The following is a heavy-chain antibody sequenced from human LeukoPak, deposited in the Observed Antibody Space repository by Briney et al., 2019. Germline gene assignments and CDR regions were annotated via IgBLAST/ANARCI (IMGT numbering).Heavy chain of an antibody. V-gene: IGHV4-59*01. CDR1: GGSISSYY. CDR2: IYYSGST. J-gene: IGHJ4*02. D-gene: IGHD6-13*01. CDR3: AARAQQSPFDY. Sequence: SETLSLTCTVSGGSISSYYWSWIRQPPGKGLEWIGYIYYSGSTNYNPSLKSRVTISVDTSKNQFSLKLSSVTAADTAVYYCAARAQQSPFDYWGQGTLVTVSS.